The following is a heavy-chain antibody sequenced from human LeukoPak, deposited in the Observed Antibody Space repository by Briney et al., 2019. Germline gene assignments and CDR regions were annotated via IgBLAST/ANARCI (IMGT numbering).Heavy chain of an antibody. Sequence: GGSLRLSCAASGFTFSSYSMNWVRQAPGKGLEWVSYISSSSSTIYYADSVKGRFTISRDNAKNSPYLQMNSLRAEDTAVYYCARDWMGIAAPGGWFDPWGQGTLVTVSS. CDR2: ISSSSSTI. D-gene: IGHD6-13*01. V-gene: IGHV3-48*04. CDR3: ARDWMGIAAPGGWFDP. J-gene: IGHJ5*02. CDR1: GFTFSSYS.